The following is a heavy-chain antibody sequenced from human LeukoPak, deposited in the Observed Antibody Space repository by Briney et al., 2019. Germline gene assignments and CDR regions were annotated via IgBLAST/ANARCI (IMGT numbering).Heavy chain of an antibody. CDR3: ARDRGDWLPRDIDY. Sequence: GGSLRLSCAASGFTFSDFYMSWIRQAPGMGLEWVSYISSSSSTIYYADSVKGRFTVSRDNSKDTLYLQMNSLRAEDTAVYYCARDRGDWLPRDIDYWGQGTLVTVSS. CDR2: ISSSSSTI. CDR1: GFTFSDFY. J-gene: IGHJ4*02. V-gene: IGHV3-11*04. D-gene: IGHD2-21*02.